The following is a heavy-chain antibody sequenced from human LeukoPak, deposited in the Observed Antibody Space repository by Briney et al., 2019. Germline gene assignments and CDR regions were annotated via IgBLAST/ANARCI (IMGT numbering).Heavy chain of an antibody. Sequence: GESLKISRKGSGYSFTSYWIGWVRPMPGKSLEWMGIIYPGDSDTRYSPSFQGQVTISADKSISTAYLQWSSLKASDTAMYYCARQPDCSSTSCVEGAFDIWGQGTMVTVSS. CDR1: GYSFTSYW. CDR2: IYPGDSDT. CDR3: ARQPDCSSTSCVEGAFDI. V-gene: IGHV5-51*01. J-gene: IGHJ3*02. D-gene: IGHD2-2*01.